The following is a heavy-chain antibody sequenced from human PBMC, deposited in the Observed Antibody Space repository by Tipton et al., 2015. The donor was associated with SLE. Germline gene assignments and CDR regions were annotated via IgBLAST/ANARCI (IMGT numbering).Heavy chain of an antibody. Sequence: SLRLSCAASGFTFSSYAMHWVRQAPGKGLEWVAVISYDGSNKYYADSVKCRFTISRDNSKNTLCLQMNSLRAEDTAVYYCARDLGDLCGMVVWGQGTTVTVSS. J-gene: IGHJ6*02. CDR2: ISYDGSNK. D-gene: IGHD7-27*01. V-gene: IGHV3-30*04. CDR3: ARDLGDLCGMVV. CDR1: GFTFSSYA.